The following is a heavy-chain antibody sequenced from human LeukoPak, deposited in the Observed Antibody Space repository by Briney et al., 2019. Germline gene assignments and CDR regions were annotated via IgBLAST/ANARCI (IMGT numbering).Heavy chain of an antibody. Sequence: GASVKVSCKASGGTFSSYAISWVRQAPGQGLEWMGGIIPIFGTANYAQKFQGRVTITADESTSTAYMELSSLRSEDTAVYYCARGKDIVVVPAANRGYYYYMDVWGKGTTVTISS. V-gene: IGHV1-69*13. J-gene: IGHJ6*03. CDR2: IIPIFGTA. CDR1: GGTFSSYA. D-gene: IGHD2-2*01. CDR3: ARGKDIVVVPAANRGYYYYMDV.